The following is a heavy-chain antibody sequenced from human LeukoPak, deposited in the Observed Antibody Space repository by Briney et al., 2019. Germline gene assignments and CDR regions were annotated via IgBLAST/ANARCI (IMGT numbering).Heavy chain of an antibody. J-gene: IGHJ6*02. CDR3: ARDRQYNSGWKDGLDV. V-gene: IGHV3-21*01. CDR1: GFTFSSYS. CDR2: ISSSSSYI. Sequence: GGSLRLSCSASGFTFSSYSMNWVRQAPGKGLEWVSSISSSSSYIYYADSVKGRFTISRDNAKNSLYLQMNSLRAEDTAVYYCARDRQYNSGWKDGLDVWGQGTTVTVSS. D-gene: IGHD6-19*01.